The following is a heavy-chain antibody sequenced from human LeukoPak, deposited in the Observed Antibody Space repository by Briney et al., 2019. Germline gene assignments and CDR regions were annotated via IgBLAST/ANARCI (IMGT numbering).Heavy chain of an antibody. CDR3: ARLPYRDGVAQDY. Sequence: SVKVSCKASGGTFSSYAISWVRQAPGQGLEWMGGIIPIFGTANYAQKFQGRVTITADESTSTAYMELSSLRSEDTAMYYCARLPYRDGVAQDYWGRGTLVTVSS. CDR2: IIPIFGTA. CDR1: GGTFSSYA. J-gene: IGHJ4*02. D-gene: IGHD3-16*02. V-gene: IGHV1-69*13.